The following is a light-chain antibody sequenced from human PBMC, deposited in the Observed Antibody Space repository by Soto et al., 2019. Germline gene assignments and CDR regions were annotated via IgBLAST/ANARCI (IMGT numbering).Light chain of an antibody. V-gene: IGKV1-12*01. CDR3: QQYNNWTPT. CDR1: QRFXSW. CDR2: AAS. Sequence: IQLTQCPSSVSASVGDSVTITCRASQRFXSWFVWDQQKPGKAPKMLXDAASSLQRGVPSRFSGSGSGTEFTLPISSLQSEDFAVYYCQQYNNWTPTFGQGTKVDIK. J-gene: IGKJ1*01.